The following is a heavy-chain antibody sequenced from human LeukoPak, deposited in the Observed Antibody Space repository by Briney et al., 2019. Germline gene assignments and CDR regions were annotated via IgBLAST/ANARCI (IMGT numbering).Heavy chain of an antibody. Sequence: GGSLRLSCAAPRFTVSSKHMSWVRQAPGKGLEWVSVIYSGGSTYYADSVKGRFTISRDNSKNTLYLQMNSLRAEDTAVYYCAGGVAVAGIGPLDFWGQGTLVTVSS. D-gene: IGHD6-19*01. CDR1: RFTVSSKH. CDR3: AGGVAVAGIGPLDF. V-gene: IGHV3-66*01. CDR2: IYSGGST. J-gene: IGHJ4*02.